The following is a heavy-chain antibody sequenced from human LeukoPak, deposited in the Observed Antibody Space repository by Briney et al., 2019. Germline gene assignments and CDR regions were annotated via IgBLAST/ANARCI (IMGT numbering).Heavy chain of an antibody. CDR3: ARGYSSSWYYFDY. CDR1: GFTVSSNY. CDR2: IYSGGST. D-gene: IGHD6-13*01. V-gene: IGHV3-53*01. Sequence: PGGSLRLSCAASGFTVSSNYMSWVRQAPGKGLEWVSVIYSGGSTYYADSVKGRFTISRDNSKNTLCLQMNSLRAEDTAVYYCARGYSSSWYYFDYWGQGTLVTVSS. J-gene: IGHJ4*02.